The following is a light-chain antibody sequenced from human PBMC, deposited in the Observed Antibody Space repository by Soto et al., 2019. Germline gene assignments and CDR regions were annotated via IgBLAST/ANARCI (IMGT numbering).Light chain of an antibody. CDR1: QGISSY. CDR3: QQSYSTPPT. V-gene: IGKV1-9*01. J-gene: IGKJ5*01. Sequence: DIQLTQSPSFLSASVGDRVTITCRASQGISSYLAWYQQKPGKAPNLLIHTASTLQSGVPSRFSGSGSGTEFTLTISSLQPEDFATYYCQQSYSTPPTFGQGTRLEIK. CDR2: TAS.